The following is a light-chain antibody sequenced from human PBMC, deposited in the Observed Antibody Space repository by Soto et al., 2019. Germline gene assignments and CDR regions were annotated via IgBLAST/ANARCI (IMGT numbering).Light chain of an antibody. Sequence: EIVLTQSPGTLSLSPGERATLSCRASQSVSSSYLAWYQQKPGQAPRLLIYGASSRATGIPDRSSGSGSGTDFTLTISRLEPEDFAVYYCQQYGSSPSVTFGQGTKVEIK. V-gene: IGKV3-20*01. CDR1: QSVSSSY. CDR2: GAS. CDR3: QQYGSSPSVT. J-gene: IGKJ1*01.